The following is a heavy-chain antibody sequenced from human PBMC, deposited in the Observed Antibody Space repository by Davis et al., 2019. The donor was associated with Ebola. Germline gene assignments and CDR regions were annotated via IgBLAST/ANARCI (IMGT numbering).Heavy chain of an antibody. V-gene: IGHV3-66*01. CDR3: ARTVGDNFLTPFMDV. D-gene: IGHD1-20*01. J-gene: IGHJ6*02. CDR1: GFTVSTNY. Sequence: GGSLRLSCTASGFTVSTNYMSWVRQAPGKGLEWVSLSYGGDNSYYADSVKDRFIISGDNSKNTLYLQMNSLRAEDTAVYYCARTVGDNFLTPFMDVWGQGTTVTVSS. CDR2: SYGGDNS.